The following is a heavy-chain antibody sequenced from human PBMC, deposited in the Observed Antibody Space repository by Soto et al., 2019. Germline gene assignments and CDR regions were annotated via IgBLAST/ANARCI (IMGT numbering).Heavy chain of an antibody. CDR1: GGSISGYY. Sequence: QVQLQESGPGLVKPSETLSLTCTVSGGSISGYYWNWIRQPAGKGLEWIGRIYTTGTTNYNPSLKSRVTLSVATSKNQFSLKLSSMTAADTAVYYCAREVAGMVFFDYWGQGTLVTVSS. D-gene: IGHD6-19*01. J-gene: IGHJ4*02. V-gene: IGHV4-4*07. CDR2: IYTTGTT. CDR3: AREVAGMVFFDY.